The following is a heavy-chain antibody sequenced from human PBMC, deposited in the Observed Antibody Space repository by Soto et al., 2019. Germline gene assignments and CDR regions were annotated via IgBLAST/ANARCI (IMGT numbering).Heavy chain of an antibody. CDR3: ERIGDGNQRPFDY. CDR2: IIPVFNSA. CDR1: GYTFSSYT. Sequence: QVRLVQSGAEVKKPGSSVKVSCTASGYTFSSYTINWVRQAPGQGLELMGGIIPVFNSATYAQKFQGRVTITADESTSTDYLELRSLRSEDTAVYYCERIGDGNQRPFDYWGQGTLVTVSS. J-gene: IGHJ4*02. D-gene: IGHD6-25*01. V-gene: IGHV1-69*01.